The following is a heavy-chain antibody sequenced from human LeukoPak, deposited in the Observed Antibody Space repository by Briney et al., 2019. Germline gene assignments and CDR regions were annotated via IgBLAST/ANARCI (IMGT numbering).Heavy chain of an antibody. J-gene: IGHJ4*02. Sequence: SETLSLTCTVSGGSISSYYWSWIRQPPGKRLEWIGYIYYSGSTNYNPSLKSRVTISVDTSKNQFSLKLSSVTAADTAVYFCARDGVRVTYTSGWYYFDYWGQGTLVTVSS. CDR3: ARDGVRVTYTSGWYYFDY. CDR2: IYYSGST. V-gene: IGHV4-59*01. CDR1: GGSISSYY. D-gene: IGHD6-19*01.